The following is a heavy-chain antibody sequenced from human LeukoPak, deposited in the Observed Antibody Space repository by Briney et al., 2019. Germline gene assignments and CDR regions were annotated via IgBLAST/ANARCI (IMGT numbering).Heavy chain of an antibody. CDR2: ISSSGSTI. Sequence: GGSLRLSCAASGFTFSDYYMSWIRQAPGKGLEWVAYISSSGSTIYYADSVKGRFTISRDNAKNSLYLQMNSLRAEDTAVYYCARDSFYDSSGYHLSYWGQGTLVTVSS. J-gene: IGHJ4*02. V-gene: IGHV3-11*01. D-gene: IGHD3-22*01. CDR1: GFTFSDYY. CDR3: ARDSFYDSSGYHLSY.